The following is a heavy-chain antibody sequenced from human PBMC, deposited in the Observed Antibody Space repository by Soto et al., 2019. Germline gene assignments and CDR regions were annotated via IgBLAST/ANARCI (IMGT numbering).Heavy chain of an antibody. D-gene: IGHD6-6*01. J-gene: IGHJ6*02. V-gene: IGHV1-3*01. Sequence: ASVKVSCKASGYTFTSYAMHWVRQAPGQRLEWMGWINAGNGNTKYSQKFQGRVTITRDTSASTAYMELSSLRSGDTAVYYCARGPSSGVDGYYYGMDVWGQGITVTVTS. CDR3: ARGPSSGVDGYYYGMDV. CDR2: INAGNGNT. CDR1: GYTFTSYA.